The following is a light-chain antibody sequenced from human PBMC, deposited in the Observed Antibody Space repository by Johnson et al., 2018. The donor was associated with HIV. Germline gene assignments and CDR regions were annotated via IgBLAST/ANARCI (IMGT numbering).Light chain of an antibody. Sequence: QSVLTQPPSVSAAPGQKVTISCSGGRTNVGNNYVSWYQQLPGTAPKLLIYENNKRPSGIPDRFSGSKSGTSATLGITGLQTGDEADYYCGTWDNSLSAYVFDTGTKVTVL. CDR1: RTNVGNNY. J-gene: IGLJ1*01. V-gene: IGLV1-51*02. CDR3: GTWDNSLSAYV. CDR2: ENN.